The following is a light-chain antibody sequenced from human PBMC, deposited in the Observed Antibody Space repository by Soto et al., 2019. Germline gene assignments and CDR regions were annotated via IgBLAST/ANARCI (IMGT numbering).Light chain of an antibody. Sequence: EIVLTQSPGTLSLFPGERATLSSRASQSVTSSNLAWYQQKPGQAPRLLTYGASSRATGIPDRFSGSGSGTDFTLTISRLEPEDFAVYYCQQYGSSPRTFGQGTKVEIK. V-gene: IGKV3-20*01. CDR3: QQYGSSPRT. J-gene: IGKJ1*01. CDR1: QSVTSSN. CDR2: GAS.